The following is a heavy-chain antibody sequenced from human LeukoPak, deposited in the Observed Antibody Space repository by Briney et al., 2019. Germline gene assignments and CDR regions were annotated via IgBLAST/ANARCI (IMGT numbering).Heavy chain of an antibody. CDR2: ISYDGSKK. J-gene: IGHJ4*02. D-gene: IGHD5-12*01. Sequence: PGRSLSHSCAASLLPPSTYGLHWVRPAPGKGRDGVAAISYDGSKKHRAGSVRGRFTVSRDNSNNTLYLQMNSLRAEDTAVYYCAKGAGGYELLEHWGQGTLVTVSS. CDR3: AKGAGGYELLEH. CDR1: LLPPSTYG. V-gene: IGHV3-30*18.